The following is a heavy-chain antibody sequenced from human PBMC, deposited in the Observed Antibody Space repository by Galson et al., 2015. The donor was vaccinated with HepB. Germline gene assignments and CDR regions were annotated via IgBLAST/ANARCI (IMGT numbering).Heavy chain of an antibody. CDR2: ISGSGGAT. Sequence: SLRLSCAASGFTFSSYAMTWVRQAPGKGLEWVSDISGSGGATYYADSVKGRFAISRDNSKNTLYLQMSSLRAEDTAVYYCAKSPPSYDYGDFGVYWGQGTLVTDSS. V-gene: IGHV3-23*01. CDR3: AKSPPSYDYGDFGVY. CDR1: GFTFSSYA. D-gene: IGHD4-17*01. J-gene: IGHJ4*02.